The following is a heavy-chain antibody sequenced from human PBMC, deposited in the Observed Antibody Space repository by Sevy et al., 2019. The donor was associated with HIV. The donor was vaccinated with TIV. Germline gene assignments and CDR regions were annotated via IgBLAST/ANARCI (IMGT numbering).Heavy chain of an antibody. Sequence: SETLSLTCTVSGDAISGYYWSWIRQPPGKGLEWIGYIYYSGSTNYNPSLKSRVTISEDTSKNQFSLKLTSVTAAYTAVYYCARPYSNYYYAMDVWGQGTTVTVSS. D-gene: IGHD1-26*01. V-gene: IGHV4-59*01. CDR1: GDAISGYY. J-gene: IGHJ6*02. CDR2: IYYSGST. CDR3: ARPYSNYYYAMDV.